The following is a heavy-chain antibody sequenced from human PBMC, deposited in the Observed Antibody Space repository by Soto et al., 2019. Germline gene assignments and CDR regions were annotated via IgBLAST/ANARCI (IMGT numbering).Heavy chain of an antibody. CDR1: GFTFASHA. J-gene: IGHJ1*01. Sequence: EAQLLESGGDLIQPGGSLTLSCAASGFTFASHAMSWVRQAPGKGREWVSGISANGGRANYADSVKGRFSLSRDNSKNTMFLQMDSLTAEETASYYCASWVIALGGTGYFRHWGQGTLVTVSS. D-gene: IGHD6-19*01. V-gene: IGHV3-23*01. CDR3: ASWVIALGGTGYFRH. CDR2: ISANGGRA.